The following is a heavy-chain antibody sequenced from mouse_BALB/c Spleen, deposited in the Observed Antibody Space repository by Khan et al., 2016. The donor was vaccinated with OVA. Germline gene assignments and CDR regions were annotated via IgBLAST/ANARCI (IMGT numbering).Heavy chain of an antibody. Sequence: QVQLKESGAELVRPGSSVKISCKASGYAFSSYWMNWVKQRPGQGLEWIGQIYPGDGNTYYTGKFKGKATLTADKSSSTAYMQISRLTSEDSAVILYAREGYYVNRRGRFAYWGQGTLATIST. CDR3: AREGYYVNRRGRFAY. D-gene: IGHD1-1*01. J-gene: IGHJ3*01. V-gene: IGHV1-80*01. CDR2: IYPGDGNT. CDR1: GYAFSSYW.